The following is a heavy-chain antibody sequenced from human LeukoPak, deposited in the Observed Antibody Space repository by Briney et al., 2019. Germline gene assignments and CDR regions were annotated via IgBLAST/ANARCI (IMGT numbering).Heavy chain of an antibody. V-gene: IGHV4-34*01. Sequence: SETLSLTCAVYGGPFSGYYWSWIRQPPGKGLEWIGEINHSGSTNYNPSLKSRLTISVDTSKNQFSLKQSSVAAADTAVYYCARGVVPAAIDYYFYYWGQGTLVTVSS. D-gene: IGHD2-2*02. CDR2: INHSGST. CDR3: ARGVVPAAIDYYFYY. CDR1: GGPFSGYY. J-gene: IGHJ4*02.